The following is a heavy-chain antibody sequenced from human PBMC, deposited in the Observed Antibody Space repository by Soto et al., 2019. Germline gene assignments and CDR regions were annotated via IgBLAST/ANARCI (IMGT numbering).Heavy chain of an antibody. CDR1: GFTFNSYN. V-gene: IGHV3-33*01. D-gene: IGHD6-13*01. CDR2: IWFDGSKR. CDR3: ARDLYSTYPSDAFNV. Sequence: PGGSLILSXVASGFTFNSYNMHWVRQAPGKGLEWVAMIWFDGSKRYYVDSVQGRFTISRDNSQNTLYLQMKGLRADDTAVYHCARDLYSTYPSDAFNVWGQGTLVTVSS. J-gene: IGHJ3*01.